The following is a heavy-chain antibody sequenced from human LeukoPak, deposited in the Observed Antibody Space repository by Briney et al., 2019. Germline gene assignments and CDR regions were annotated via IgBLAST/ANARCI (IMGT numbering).Heavy chain of an antibody. CDR1: GFIFTNYF. CDR3: ARDQLDAYYYGMDV. D-gene: IGHD5-18*01. Sequence: GGSLRLSCAASGFIFTNYFMSWVRQAPGKGLEWVASIKHDGSEKYYVDSVRGRFTISRDNTKNSLYLQMSSLRAEDTAVYYCARDQLDAYYYGMDVWGQGTTVTVSS. V-gene: IGHV3-7*01. J-gene: IGHJ6*02. CDR2: IKHDGSEK.